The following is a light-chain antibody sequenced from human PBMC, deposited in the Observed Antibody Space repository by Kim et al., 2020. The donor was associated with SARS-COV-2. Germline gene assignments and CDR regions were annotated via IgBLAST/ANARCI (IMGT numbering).Light chain of an antibody. CDR3: QQYRSFSPT. Sequence: DIQMTQSPSTLSASVGDRVTITCRASQSVNSWLAWYQQKQGKAPRLLIYDASMLETGVPSRFSGSGSGTEFTLAISSLQPDDFATYYCQQYRSFSPTFGQGTKVDIK. CDR2: DAS. V-gene: IGKV1-5*01. CDR1: QSVNSW. J-gene: IGKJ1*01.